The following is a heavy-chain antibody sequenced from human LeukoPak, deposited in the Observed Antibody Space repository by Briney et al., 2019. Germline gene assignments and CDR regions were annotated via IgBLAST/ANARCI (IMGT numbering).Heavy chain of an antibody. CDR1: GGSISGYY. D-gene: IGHD5-18*01. CDR3: ARYGYGGYYFDY. J-gene: IGHJ4*02. CDR2: IYYSGST. Sequence: SQTLSLACTVSGGSISGYYWSWTRPPPGEGLGWIGFIYYSGSTNYNPSLKSRVTISVDTSKNQFSLKLSSVTAADTALYYCARYGYGGYYFDYWGQGTLVTVSS. V-gene: IGHV4-59*08.